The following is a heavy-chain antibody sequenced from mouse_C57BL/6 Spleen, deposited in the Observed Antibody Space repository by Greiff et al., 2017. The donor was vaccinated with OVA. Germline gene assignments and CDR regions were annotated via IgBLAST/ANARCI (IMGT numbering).Heavy chain of an antibody. CDR2: IDPENGDT. J-gene: IGHJ3*01. CDR1: GFNIKDDY. CDR3: TAQGRFAD. V-gene: IGHV14-4*01. Sequence: VQLQQSGAELVRPGASVKLSCTASGFNIKDDYMHWVKQRPEQGLEWIGWIDPENGDTESASKFQGKATITADTSSNTAYLHLNSLTSDDTAVYYCTAQGRFADWGQGTLVTVSA. D-gene: IGHD3-3*01.